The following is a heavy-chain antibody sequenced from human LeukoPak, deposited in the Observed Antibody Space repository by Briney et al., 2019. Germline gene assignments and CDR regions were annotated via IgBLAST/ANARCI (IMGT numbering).Heavy chain of an antibody. CDR2: INTDNDNT. V-gene: IGHV1-18*01. CDR3: ARAGVVWSDESAYWFDP. CDR1: GYTLTELS. D-gene: IGHD3-3*01. J-gene: IGHJ5*02. Sequence: ASVKVSCKVSGYTLTELSMHWVRQAPGQGLECMGWINTDNDNTNYAQKFQDRVTMTTDTPTSTAYMELRSLRSDDTAVYYCARAGVVWSDESAYWFDPWGQGTLVIVSS.